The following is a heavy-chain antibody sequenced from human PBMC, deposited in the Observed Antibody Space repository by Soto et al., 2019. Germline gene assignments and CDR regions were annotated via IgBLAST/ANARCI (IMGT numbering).Heavy chain of an antibody. CDR2: FIAMLGTP. D-gene: IGHD2-2*02. J-gene: IGHJ4*02. Sequence: SVKVSCKASGGTFGSQGIAWVRQAPGQGLEWMGGFIAMLGTPTYAKKVQGRATISADESLTSSYVELRSLRSEDTGVYFCARGAIANFDYWGQGTVVSVSS. CDR1: GGTFGSQG. V-gene: IGHV1-69*13. CDR3: ARGAIANFDY.